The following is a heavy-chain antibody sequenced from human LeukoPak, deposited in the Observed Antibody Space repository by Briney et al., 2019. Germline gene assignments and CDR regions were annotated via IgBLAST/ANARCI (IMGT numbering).Heavy chain of an antibody. J-gene: IGHJ4*02. Sequence: ASVKVSCKASGGTFSSYAISWVRQAPGQGLEWMGGIIPIFGTANYAQKFQGRVTITADESTSTAYMELSSLRSEDTAVYYCAISADKHIVVVIAIPGHFDYWGQGTLVTVSS. CDR1: GGTFSSYA. CDR3: AISADKHIVVVIAIPGHFDY. D-gene: IGHD2-21*01. V-gene: IGHV1-69*13. CDR2: IIPIFGTA.